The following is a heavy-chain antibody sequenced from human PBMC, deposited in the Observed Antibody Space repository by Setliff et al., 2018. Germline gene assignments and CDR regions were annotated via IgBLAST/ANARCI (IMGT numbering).Heavy chain of an antibody. CDR2: IYTSGST. CDR3: ARVDYSPINYYYYYMDV. J-gene: IGHJ6*03. Sequence: LSLTCTVSGGSISSGSYYWSWIRQPAGKGLEWIGHIYTSGSTNYNPSLKSRVTISVDTSKNQFSLKLSSVTAADTAVYYCARVDYSPINYYYYYMDVWGKGTTVTVSS. D-gene: IGHD4-4*01. CDR1: GGSISSGSYY. V-gene: IGHV4-61*09.